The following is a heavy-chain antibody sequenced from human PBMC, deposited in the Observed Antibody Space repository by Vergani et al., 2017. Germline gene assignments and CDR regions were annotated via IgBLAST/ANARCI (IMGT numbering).Heavy chain of an antibody. J-gene: IGHJ4*02. V-gene: IGHV3-21*01. D-gene: IGHD4-17*01. CDR1: GFTFSSYS. Sequence: EVQLVESGGGLVKPGGSLRLSCAASGFTFSSYSMNWVRQAPGKGLEWVSSISSSSSYIYYADSVKGRFTISRDNAKNSLYQQMNSLRAEDTAVYYCARGGLTVTTLLVDWGQGTLVTVSS. CDR2: ISSSSSYI. CDR3: ARGGLTVTTLLVD.